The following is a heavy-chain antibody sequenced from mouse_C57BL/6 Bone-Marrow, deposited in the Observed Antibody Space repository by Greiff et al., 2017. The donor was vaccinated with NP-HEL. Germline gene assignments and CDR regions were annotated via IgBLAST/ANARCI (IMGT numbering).Heavy chain of an antibody. V-gene: IGHV1-76*01. Sequence: QVQLQQSGAELVRPGASVKLSCKGSGYTFTDYYINWVKQRPGQGLEWIARIYPGSGNTYYNEKFKGKATLTAEKSSSTAYMQLSSLTSEDSAVYFCARPYYYGSSYFDYWGQGTTLTVSS. CDR2: IYPGSGNT. CDR1: GYTFTDYY. CDR3: ARPYYYGSSYFDY. D-gene: IGHD1-1*01. J-gene: IGHJ2*01.